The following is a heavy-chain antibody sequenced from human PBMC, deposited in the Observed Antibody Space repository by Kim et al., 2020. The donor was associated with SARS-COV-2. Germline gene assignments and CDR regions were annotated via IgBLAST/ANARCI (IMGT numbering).Heavy chain of an antibody. CDR2: TYHRSKWYD. V-gene: IGHV6-1*01. CDR1: GDSVSSTTTA. J-gene: IGHJ4*02. Sequence: SQTLSLTCAISGDSVSSTTTAWNWIRQSPSRGLEWLGRTYHRSKWYDDYAPSVKGRMTINPDTSKNQFSLHLNSVTPEDTGVYFCARGRYGWDVSLSEYWGQGILVSVSS. CDR3: ARGRYGWDVSLSEY. D-gene: IGHD3-9*01.